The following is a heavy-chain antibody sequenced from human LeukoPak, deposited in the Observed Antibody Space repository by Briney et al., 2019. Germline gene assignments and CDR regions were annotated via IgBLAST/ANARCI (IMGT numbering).Heavy chain of an antibody. CDR1: GGSISGSSYY. J-gene: IGHJ4*02. V-gene: IGHV4-39*01. CDR3: ARRDGGY. CDR2: IYYSGST. D-gene: IGHD3-10*01. Sequence: SETLSLTCTVSGGSISGSSYYWGWIRQPPGKGLEWIGSIYYSGSTYYNPSLKSRVTISVDTSKNQFSLKLNSVTATDTAVYYCARRDGGYWGQGTLVTVSS.